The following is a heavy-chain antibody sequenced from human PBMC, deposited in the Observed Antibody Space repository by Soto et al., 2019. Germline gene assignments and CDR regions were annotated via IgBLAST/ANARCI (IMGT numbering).Heavy chain of an antibody. CDR1: GGSISSGDYY. CDR3: ARDSAVELLIGERDYYYGMDV. Sequence: PSETLSLTCTVSGGSISSGDYYWSWIRQPPGKGLEWIGYIYYSGSTYYNPSLKSRVTISVDTSKNQFSLKLSSVTAADTAVYYCARDSAVELLIGERDYYYGMDVWGQGTTVTVSS. D-gene: IGHD1-26*01. CDR2: IYYSGST. J-gene: IGHJ6*02. V-gene: IGHV4-30-4*01.